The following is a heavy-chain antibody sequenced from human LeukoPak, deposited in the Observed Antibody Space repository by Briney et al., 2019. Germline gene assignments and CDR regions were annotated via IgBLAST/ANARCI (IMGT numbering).Heavy chain of an antibody. D-gene: IGHD3-10*01. CDR2: INPTGGST. CDR1: GYTFTSYY. CDR3: AREDTMVRGVLDY. J-gene: IGHJ4*02. V-gene: IGHV1-46*01. Sequence: ASVKVSCKASGYTFTSYYIYWVRQAPGQGLEWMGIINPTGGSTSYAQKFQGRVTMTRDTSTSTVYMELSSLRSEDTAVYYCAREDTMVRGVLDYWGQGTLVTVSS.